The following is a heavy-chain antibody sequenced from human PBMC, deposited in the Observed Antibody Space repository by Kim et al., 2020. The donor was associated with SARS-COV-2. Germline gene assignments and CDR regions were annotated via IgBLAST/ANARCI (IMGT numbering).Heavy chain of an antibody. CDR2: IGTAGDT. Sequence: GGSLRLSCADSGFTFSSYDMHWVRQATGKGLEWVSAIGTAGDTYYPGSVKGRFTISRENAKNSLYLQMNSLRAGDTAVYYCARGSSGYYYYYYGMDVWGQGTTVTVSS. CDR3: ARGSSGYYYYYYGMDV. V-gene: IGHV3-13*01. J-gene: IGHJ6*02. D-gene: IGHD3-22*01. CDR1: GFTFSSYD.